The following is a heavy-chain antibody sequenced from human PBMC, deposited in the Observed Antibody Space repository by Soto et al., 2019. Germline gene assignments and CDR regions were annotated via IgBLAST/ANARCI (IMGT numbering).Heavy chain of an antibody. CDR2: ISGSGGST. Sequence: GGSLRLSCAASGFTFSSYAMSWVRQAPGKGLEWVSAISGSGGSTYYADSVKGRFTISRDNSKNTLYLQMNSLRVEDTAVYYCAKIFRRNWGPDAFDIWGQGTMVTVSS. V-gene: IGHV3-23*01. D-gene: IGHD7-27*01. CDR1: GFTFSSYA. J-gene: IGHJ3*02. CDR3: AKIFRRNWGPDAFDI.